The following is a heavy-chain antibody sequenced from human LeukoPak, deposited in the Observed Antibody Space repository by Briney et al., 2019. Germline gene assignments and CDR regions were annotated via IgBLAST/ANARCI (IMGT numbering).Heavy chain of an antibody. Sequence: PGGSLTLSCAASGFTFSSYGMHWVRQAPGKGLEWVAVTSYDGSNKYYADSVKGRFTISRDNSKNTLYLQMTSLRAEDTAVYYCAKDYIAYLANWSDYFDYWGQGTLVTVSS. J-gene: IGHJ4*02. CDR3: AKDYIAYLANWSDYFDY. D-gene: IGHD2-15*01. CDR1: GFTFSSYG. CDR2: TSYDGSNK. V-gene: IGHV3-30*18.